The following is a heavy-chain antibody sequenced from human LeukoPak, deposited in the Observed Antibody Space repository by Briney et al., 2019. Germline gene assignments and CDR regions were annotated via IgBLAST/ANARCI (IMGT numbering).Heavy chain of an antibody. CDR1: GFTFSSYG. CDR3: ARAAAETGAFRDNWFDP. V-gene: IGHV3-23*01. Sequence: GGSLRLSCAASGFTFSSYGMSWVRQAPGKGLEWVSVISGSGDRTYYADSVKGRFTISRDNSKNTVYLQMNSLRAEDTALYYCARAAAETGAFRDNWFDPWGQGTLVTVSS. D-gene: IGHD6-19*01. J-gene: IGHJ5*02. CDR2: ISGSGDRT.